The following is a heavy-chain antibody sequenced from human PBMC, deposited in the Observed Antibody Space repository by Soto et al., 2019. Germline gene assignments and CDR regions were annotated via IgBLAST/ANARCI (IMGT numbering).Heavy chain of an antibody. CDR2: IYYSGST. Sequence: QVQLQESGPGLVTPSETLSLTCTVSGGSISSFYWSWIRQPPGKGLEWIGYIYYSGSTNYNPSLKSRVTISVDTSKNQFSLKLSSVTAADTAVYYCARMDTAMEYYYYGMDVWGQGTTVTVSS. J-gene: IGHJ6*02. V-gene: IGHV4-59*01. CDR3: ARMDTAMEYYYYGMDV. D-gene: IGHD5-18*01. CDR1: GGSISSFY.